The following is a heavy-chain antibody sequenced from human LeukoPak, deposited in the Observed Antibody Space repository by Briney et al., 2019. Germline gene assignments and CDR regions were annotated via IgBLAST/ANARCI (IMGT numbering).Heavy chain of an antibody. D-gene: IGHD3-22*01. CDR3: ARESITMIVVAKPGGYYFDY. CDR2: IIPIFGTA. CDR1: GGTFSSYA. V-gene: IGHV1-69*05. Sequence: SVKVSCKASGGTFSSYAISWVRQAPGQRLEWMGRIIPIFGTANYAQKFQGRVTITTDESTSTAYMELSSLRSEDTAVYYCARESITMIVVAKPGGYYFDYWGQGTLVTVSS. J-gene: IGHJ4*02.